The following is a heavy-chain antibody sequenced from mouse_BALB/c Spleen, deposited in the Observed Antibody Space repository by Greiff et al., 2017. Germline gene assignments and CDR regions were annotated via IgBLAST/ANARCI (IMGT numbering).Heavy chain of an antibody. CDR1: GFTFSSYT. J-gene: IGHJ3*01. D-gene: IGHD2-2*01. CDR2: ISSGGGNT. Sequence: EVKLVESGGGLVKPGVSLKLSCAASGFTFSSYTMSWVRQTPEKRLEWVATISSGGGNTYYPDSVKGRFTISRDNAKNNLYLQMSSLRSEDTALYYCARDYGYEGPWFAYWGQGTLVTVSA. V-gene: IGHV5-9*03. CDR3: ARDYGYEGPWFAY.